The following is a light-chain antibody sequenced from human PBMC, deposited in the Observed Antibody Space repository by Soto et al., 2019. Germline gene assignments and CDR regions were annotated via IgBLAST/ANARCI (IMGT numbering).Light chain of an antibody. CDR2: DAS. CDR3: QKYGSSPLT. CDR1: QSVSSA. J-gene: IGKJ4*01. V-gene: IGKV3-20*01. Sequence: EIVLTQSPGTLSLSPGESATLSCRASQSVSSALAWYQHKPGQAPRLLMHDASNRANGIPDRFSGSGSGTDFTLTISRLEPEDFAVFYCQKYGSSPLTFGGGTKVDIK.